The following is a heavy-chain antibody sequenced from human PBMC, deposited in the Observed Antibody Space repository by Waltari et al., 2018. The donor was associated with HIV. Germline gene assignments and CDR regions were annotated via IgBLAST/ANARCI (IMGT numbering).Heavy chain of an antibody. CDR1: GYSFSDDW. D-gene: IGHD3-22*01. J-gene: IGHJ4*02. CDR3: TTLLTSRYLYSFDN. Sequence: EVQLVESGGGLVKPGGSLRLSCAVSGYSFSDDWMSWVRPTPGKGLEWVARIKRKSNDGLTTYAASVKAMYTISRHYSKTTLDLPMNSLTSEDTAVYYFTTLLTSRYLYSFDNWGQATLFPGSS. V-gene: IGHV3-15*06. CDR2: IKRKSNDGLT.